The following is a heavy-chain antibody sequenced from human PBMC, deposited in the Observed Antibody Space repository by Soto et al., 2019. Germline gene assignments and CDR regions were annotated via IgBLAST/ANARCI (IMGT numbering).Heavy chain of an antibody. Sequence: SETLSLTCTVSGGSISSYFWTWIRQSPGKGLQWIGYVHYSGNTNYNPSLKSRVTMSVDTSKNQFSLRLTSVTAADTAVYYCARMNQLAPKRNAFDIWGQGTMVTVSS. D-gene: IGHD1-1*01. CDR3: ARMNQLAPKRNAFDI. CDR1: GGSISSYF. J-gene: IGHJ3*02. CDR2: VHYSGNT. V-gene: IGHV4-59*01.